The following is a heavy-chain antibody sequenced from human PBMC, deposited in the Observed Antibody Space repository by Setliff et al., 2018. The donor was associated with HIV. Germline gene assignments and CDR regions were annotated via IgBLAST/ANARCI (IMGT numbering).Heavy chain of an antibody. CDR1: GGSFSGYY. V-gene: IGHV4-34*01. Sequence: SETRSLTCAVYGGSFSGYYWTWIRQPPGKGLEWIGSISYSGSTYYNPSLKSRVTISVDTSKKQFSRKLSSVTAADTAVYYCARGYASGYDAYGYWGQGTLVTVSS. D-gene: IGHD5-12*01. J-gene: IGHJ4*02. CDR2: ISYSGST. CDR3: ARGYASGYDAYGY.